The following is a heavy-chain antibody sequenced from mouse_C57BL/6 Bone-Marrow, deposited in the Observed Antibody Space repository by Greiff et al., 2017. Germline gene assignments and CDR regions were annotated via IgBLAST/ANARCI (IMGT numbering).Heavy chain of an antibody. J-gene: IGHJ2*01. CDR1: GFTFSSYG. CDR2: ISSGGSYT. D-gene: IGHD2-5*01. CDR3: ARDGYSNYPDY. Sequence: EVMLVESGGDLVKPGGSLKLSCAASGFTFSSYGMSWVRQTPDKRLEWVATISSGGSYTYYPDSVKGRFTISRDNAKNTLYLQMSSLKSEDTAMYYCARDGYSNYPDYWGQGTTLTVSS. V-gene: IGHV5-6*01.